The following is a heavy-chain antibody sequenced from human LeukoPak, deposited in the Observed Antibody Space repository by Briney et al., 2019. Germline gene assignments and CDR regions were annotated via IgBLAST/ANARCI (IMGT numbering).Heavy chain of an antibody. CDR2: ISIGSNNM. CDR1: GFTFSAYN. V-gene: IGHV3-48*01. J-gene: IGHJ4*02. Sequence: GGSLRVSCAASGFTFSAYNMNWVRQAPGRGVECVSYISIGSNNMFYADSVKGRFTISRDNAENSLYLQMNTLRAEDTAVYYCAREKNYYDSSGLDYWGQGTLVTVSS. D-gene: IGHD3-22*01. CDR3: AREKNYYDSSGLDY.